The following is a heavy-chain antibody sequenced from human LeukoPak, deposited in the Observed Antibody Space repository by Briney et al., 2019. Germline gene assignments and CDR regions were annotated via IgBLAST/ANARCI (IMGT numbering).Heavy chain of an antibody. CDR3: AINRYPGTAADG. V-gene: IGHV3-23*01. D-gene: IGHD6-13*01. CDR1: GFTFSSYA. J-gene: IGHJ4*02. Sequence: GGSLRLSCTTSGFTFSSYAMSWVRQAPGKGLEWVSAISGSGGHTYYADSVKGRFTISRDNSKNTLYLQMNGLRAEDTAVYYCAINRYPGTAADGWGQGTLVTVSS. CDR2: ISGSGGHT.